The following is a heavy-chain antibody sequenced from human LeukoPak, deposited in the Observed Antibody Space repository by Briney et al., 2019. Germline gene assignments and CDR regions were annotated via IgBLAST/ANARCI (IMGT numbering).Heavy chain of an antibody. CDR1: GGSFSGYY. CDR3: AGDKRWFGEADHYYGMDV. D-gene: IGHD3-10*01. V-gene: IGHV4-34*01. Sequence: PSETLSLTCAVYGGSFSGYYWSWTRQPPGKGLEWIGEINHTGSTNYNPSLMSRVTVSVDPSKNRFSLKLRSVTPADTAVYYCAGDKRWFGEADHYYGMDVWGQGTTVIVSS. J-gene: IGHJ6*02. CDR2: INHTGST.